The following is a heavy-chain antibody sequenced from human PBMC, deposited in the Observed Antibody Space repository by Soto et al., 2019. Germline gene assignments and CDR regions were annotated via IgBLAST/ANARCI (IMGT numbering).Heavy chain of an antibody. D-gene: IGHD3-22*01. CDR3: ARVGYYDSSGYYNWFDP. Sequence: SETLSLTCTFFGGSISSGDYYLSWIRQPPGKGLEWIGYVYYSGSTYYNPSLKSRVTISVDTSKNQFSLKLSSVTAADTAVYYCARVGYYDSSGYYNWFDPWGQGTLVTVSS. CDR2: VYYSGST. V-gene: IGHV4-30-4*01. J-gene: IGHJ5*02. CDR1: GGSISSGDYY.